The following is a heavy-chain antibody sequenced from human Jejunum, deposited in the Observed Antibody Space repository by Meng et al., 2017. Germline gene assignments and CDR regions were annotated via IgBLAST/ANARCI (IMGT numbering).Heavy chain of an antibody. CDR2: IYYSGTA. Sequence: QLQVQESGPGLVKPSETLSLTCTVSGGSISSAGYYWSWIRQLPGKGLEWIGYIYYSGTAYYNPSLKSRATISLDTSENQFSLKLSFVLAADTAVYYCARDRPTPDFLAVAGTFDYWGQGILVTVSS. D-gene: IGHD6-19*01. V-gene: IGHV4-31*03. CDR3: ARDRPTPDFLAVAGTFDY. J-gene: IGHJ4*02. CDR1: GGSISSAGYY.